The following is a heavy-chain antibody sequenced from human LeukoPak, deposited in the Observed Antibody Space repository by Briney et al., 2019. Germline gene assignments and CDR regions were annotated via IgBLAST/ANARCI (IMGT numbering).Heavy chain of an antibody. CDR2: IYYSGST. D-gene: IGHD4-17*01. Sequence: SETLSLTCTVSGGSISSYYWSWIRQPPGKGLEWIGYIYYSGSTNYNPSLKSRVTISVDTSKNQFSLKLSSVTAADTAVYYCASPPRVAGPRYYGDYYFDYWGQGTLVTVSS. J-gene: IGHJ4*02. CDR3: ASPPRVAGPRYYGDYYFDY. CDR1: GGSISSYY. V-gene: IGHV4-59*01.